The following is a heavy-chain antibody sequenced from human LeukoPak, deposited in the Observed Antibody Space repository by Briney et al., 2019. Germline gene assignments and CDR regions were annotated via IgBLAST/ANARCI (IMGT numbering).Heavy chain of an antibody. D-gene: IGHD4/OR15-4a*01. CDR2: INHSGRT. CDR1: GGSFSGYY. Sequence: SETLSLTCAVYGGSFSGYYWSWIRQPPGQGLEWIGEINHSGRTNYNPSLKSRVTISVDTSKNQISLTLSSVTAADTAVYYCARQNYGAAPLRYWGQGTLVTVSS. CDR3: ARQNYGAAPLRY. J-gene: IGHJ4*02. V-gene: IGHV4-34*01.